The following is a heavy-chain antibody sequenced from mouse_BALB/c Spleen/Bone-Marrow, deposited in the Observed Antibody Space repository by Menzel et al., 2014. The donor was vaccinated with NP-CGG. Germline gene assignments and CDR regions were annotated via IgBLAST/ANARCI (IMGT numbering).Heavy chain of an antibody. J-gene: IGHJ2*01. Sequence: VQVVESRPELAKPGASVKMSCKASGYTFTDTWIHWIKQRPGQGLEWIGYINPSTGYAEYNQNFKDKATLTVDKSSSTAYMQLSSLTSEDSAVYYCARDYWGQGTTLTVSS. CDR3: ARDY. CDR2: INPSTGYA. V-gene: IGHV1-7*01. CDR1: GYTFTDTW.